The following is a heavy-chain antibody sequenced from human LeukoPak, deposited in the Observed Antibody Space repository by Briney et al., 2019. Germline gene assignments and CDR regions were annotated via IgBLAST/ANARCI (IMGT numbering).Heavy chain of an antibody. CDR2: IYYSGTT. J-gene: IGHJ4*02. CDR3: AGEGNY. Sequence: PSETLSLTCSVSGGSISPYYWSWIRQPPGKGLEWIGYIYYSGTTNYNPSLQSRVTISVATSKNQFSLKLSSVTAADTAVYYCAGEGNYWGQGTLVTVSS. D-gene: IGHD3-10*01. V-gene: IGHV4-59*01. CDR1: GGSISPYY.